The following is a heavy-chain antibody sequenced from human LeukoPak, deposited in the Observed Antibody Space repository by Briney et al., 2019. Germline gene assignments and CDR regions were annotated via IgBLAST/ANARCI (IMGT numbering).Heavy chain of an antibody. CDR3: ARFTDGPYFDY. D-gene: IGHD4-17*01. CDR2: IYSGGST. J-gene: IGHJ4*02. CDR1: GFTVSSNY. Sequence: PGGSLRLSCAASGFTVSSNYMSWVRQAPGKGLEWVSVIYSGGSTYYADSVKGRFTISRDNSKNTLYLQMNSLRAEDTAVYYCARFTDGPYFDYWGQGTLVTVSS. V-gene: IGHV3-53*01.